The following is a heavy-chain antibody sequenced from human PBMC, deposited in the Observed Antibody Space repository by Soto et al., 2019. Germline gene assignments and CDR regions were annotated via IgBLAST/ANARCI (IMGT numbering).Heavy chain of an antibody. D-gene: IGHD2-15*01. Sequence: QVQLVQSGAEVKKPGASVKVSCKASGYTFTGYYMHWVRQAPGQGLEWMGWINPNSGGTNYAQKFQGWVTMTRDTSISTAYMVLSRLRSVDTAVYFCARLGCSGGSCYPNNDAFDIWGQGTMVTVSS. CDR1: GYTFTGYY. V-gene: IGHV1-2*04. J-gene: IGHJ3*02. CDR3: ARLGCSGGSCYPNNDAFDI. CDR2: INPNSGGT.